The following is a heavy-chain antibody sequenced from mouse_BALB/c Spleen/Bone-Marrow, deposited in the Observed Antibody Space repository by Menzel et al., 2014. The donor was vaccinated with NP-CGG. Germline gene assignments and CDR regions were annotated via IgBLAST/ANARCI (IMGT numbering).Heavy chain of an antibody. CDR3: AIYYSDYPVMDY. J-gene: IGHJ4*01. D-gene: IGHD1-1*01. V-gene: IGHV1-18*01. Sequence: EVQLQQSGPELVKPGASVKISCKTSGYTFTEYTMHWVKPSHGKSLEWIGGFNPNNGVTIYNQKFKGKATLTVDKSSSTAYMELRSLTSEDSAVYYCAIYYSDYPVMDYWGQGTSVAVSS. CDR2: FNPNNGVT. CDR1: GYTFTEYT.